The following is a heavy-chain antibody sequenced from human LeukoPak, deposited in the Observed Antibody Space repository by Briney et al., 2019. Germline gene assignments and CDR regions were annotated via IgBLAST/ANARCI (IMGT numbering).Heavy chain of an antibody. CDR2: ISWNSGNI. CDR3: AKDTRGHSVAFDY. CDR1: GFTFDDYA. V-gene: IGHV3-9*01. J-gene: IGHJ4*02. D-gene: IGHD5/OR15-5a*01. Sequence: GGSLRLSCAASGFTFDDYAVHWVRQAPGKGLEWVSGISWNSGNIGYADSVKGRFTISRDNAKNSLYLQMNSLRAEDTALYYCAKDTRGHSVAFDYWGQGTLVTVSS.